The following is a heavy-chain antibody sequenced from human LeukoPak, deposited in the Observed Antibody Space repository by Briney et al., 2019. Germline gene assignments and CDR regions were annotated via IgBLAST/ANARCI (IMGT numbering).Heavy chain of an antibody. CDR1: GFRTSNYW. Sequence: GESLRLSCAASGFRTSNYWMTWVRQSPGKGLEWVANIKEDGSEEYSVDSVRGRFTISRDNAKNTLSLQMNSLRAEDTAVYYCARGSGYSYGYFDYWGQGTLVAVSS. D-gene: IGHD5-18*01. CDR2: IKEDGSEE. CDR3: ARGSGYSYGYFDY. J-gene: IGHJ4*02. V-gene: IGHV3-7*01.